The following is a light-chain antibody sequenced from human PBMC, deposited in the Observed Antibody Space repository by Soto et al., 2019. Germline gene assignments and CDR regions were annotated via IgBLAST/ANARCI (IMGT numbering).Light chain of an antibody. J-gene: IGLJ2*01. Sequence: QSVLTQPASVSGSPGQSITISCTGTSSDVGGYKYVSWYQQHPGKAPKLMIYEVSNRPSGVSNRFSGSKSGNTASLTISGLRAEDETDYYCSSYTTNITPVVFGGGTKLTVL. CDR3: SSYTTNITPVV. CDR2: EVS. CDR1: SSDVGGYKY. V-gene: IGLV2-14*01.